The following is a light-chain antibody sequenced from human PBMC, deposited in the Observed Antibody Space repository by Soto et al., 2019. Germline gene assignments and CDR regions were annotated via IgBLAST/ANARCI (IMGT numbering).Light chain of an antibody. J-gene: IGKJ2*01. CDR1: QSISSN. V-gene: IGKV3-15*01. Sequence: EIVMTQSPATLSMSPGERATLSCRASQSISSNLAWYQQKPGQAPRLLIYGASNRATGIPARFSGGGSETEFTLTISSLHSEDFAVYYCQQYDNWPPTYTFGQGTKLEIK. CDR3: QQYDNWPPTYT. CDR2: GAS.